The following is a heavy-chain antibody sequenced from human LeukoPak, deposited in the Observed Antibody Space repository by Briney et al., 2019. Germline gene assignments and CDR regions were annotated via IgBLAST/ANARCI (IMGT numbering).Heavy chain of an antibody. CDR3: ARSLTWWLRSYFDY. CDR2: INHSGST. J-gene: IGHJ4*02. CDR1: GGSFSGYY. Sequence: SETLSLTCAVYGGSFSGYYWSWIRQPPGKGLEWIGEINHSGSTNYNPSLKSRVTISVDTSKNQFSLKLSSVTAADTAVYYCARSLTWWLRSYFDYWGQGTLDTVSS. V-gene: IGHV4-34*01. D-gene: IGHD5-12*01.